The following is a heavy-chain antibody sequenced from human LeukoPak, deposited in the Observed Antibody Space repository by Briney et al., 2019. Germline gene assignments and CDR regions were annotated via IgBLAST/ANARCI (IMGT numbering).Heavy chain of an antibody. CDR1: GYTFTSYD. Sequence: ASVKVSCKASGYTFTSYDINWVRQATGQGLEWMGWMNPNSGNTGYAQKFQGRVTMTRNTSISTAYMELSSLRSEDTAVYYSARKHPRTVVPAATNDYWGQGTLVTVSS. CDR3: ARKHPRTVVPAATNDY. CDR2: MNPNSGNT. D-gene: IGHD2-2*01. V-gene: IGHV1-8*01. J-gene: IGHJ4*02.